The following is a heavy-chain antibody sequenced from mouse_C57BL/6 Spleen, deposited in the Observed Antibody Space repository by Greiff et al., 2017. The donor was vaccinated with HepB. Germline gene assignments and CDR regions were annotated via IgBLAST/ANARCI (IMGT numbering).Heavy chain of an antibody. CDR3: ARALTEKAMDY. CDR1: GYTFTSYW. J-gene: IGHJ4*01. CDR2: IDPSDSYT. D-gene: IGHD1-1*01. V-gene: IGHV1-59*01. Sequence: VQLQQPGAELVRPGTSVKLSCKASGYTFTSYWLHWVKQRPGQGLEWIGVIDPSDSYTNYNQKFKGKATLTVDTSSSTAYMQLSSLTSEDSAVYYCARALTEKAMDYWGQGTSVTVSS.